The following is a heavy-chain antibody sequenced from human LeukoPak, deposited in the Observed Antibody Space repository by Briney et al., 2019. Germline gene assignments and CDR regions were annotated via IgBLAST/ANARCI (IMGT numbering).Heavy chain of an antibody. D-gene: IGHD2-15*01. V-gene: IGHV3-30*02. Sequence: GGSLRLSCAASGFTFSSYGMHWVRQAPGKGLQWVAFIRYDGFNKYYADSVKGRFTISRDNSKNTLYLQMNSLRTEDTAVYYCAKDSVVVRGAFDYWGQGTLVTVSS. J-gene: IGHJ4*02. CDR3: AKDSVVVRGAFDY. CDR1: GFTFSSYG. CDR2: IRYDGFNK.